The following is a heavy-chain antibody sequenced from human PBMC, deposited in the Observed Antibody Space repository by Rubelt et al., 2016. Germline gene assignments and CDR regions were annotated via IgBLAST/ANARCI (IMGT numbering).Heavy chain of an antibody. CDR1: GYTLTELS. Sequence: QVQLVQAGAEVKKPGASAKISCKVSGYTLTELSMHWVRQAPGKGLEWMGSFDPEDGETIYAQRFQGRVTMTEDTSTETAYMELISLTSEDTAVYFCATDLRFGPRFYGLDVWGQGTTVTVSS. D-gene: IGHD3-10*01. CDR2: FDPEDGET. V-gene: IGHV1-24*01. J-gene: IGHJ6*02. CDR3: ATDLRFGPRFYGLDV.